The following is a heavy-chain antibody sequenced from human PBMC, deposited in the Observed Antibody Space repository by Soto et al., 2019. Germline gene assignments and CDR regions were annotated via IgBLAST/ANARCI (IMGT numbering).Heavy chain of an antibody. CDR1: GFTFSSYG. Sequence: GGSLRLSCAASGFTFSSYGMHWIRQAPGKGLEWIGYSSNSGSFTRYADSVKGRFSISRDNAKNSLYLQINSLRGDDTAIYYCVRSGDNYNLLDYWGQGTPVTVSS. D-gene: IGHD1-1*01. CDR2: SSNSGSFT. CDR3: VRSGDNYNLLDY. V-gene: IGHV3-21*05. J-gene: IGHJ4*02.